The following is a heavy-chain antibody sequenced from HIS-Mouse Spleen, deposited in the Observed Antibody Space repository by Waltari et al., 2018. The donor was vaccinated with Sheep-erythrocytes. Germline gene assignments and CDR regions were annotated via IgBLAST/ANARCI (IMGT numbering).Heavy chain of an antibody. CDR3: ARLELGQFDY. Sequence: QVQLQESGPGLVKPSETLSLTCTASGGSISSYYWSWIRQPPGKGLEWIGYIYYSGGTNYNPSLKSRVTISVDTSKNQFSLKLSSVTAADTAVYYCARLELGQFDYWGQGTLVTVSS. J-gene: IGHJ4*02. D-gene: IGHD1-26*01. CDR1: GGSISSYY. CDR2: IYYSGGT. V-gene: IGHV4-59*08.